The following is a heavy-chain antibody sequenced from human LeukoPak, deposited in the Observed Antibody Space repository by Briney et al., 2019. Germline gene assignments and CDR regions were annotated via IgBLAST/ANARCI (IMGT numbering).Heavy chain of an antibody. V-gene: IGHV3-7*03. D-gene: IGHD5-18*01. CDR2: IKQDGSAK. Sequence: GGSLRLSCAASGFTFSSYWMNWARQAPGKGLEWVANIKQDGSAKYYVDSVKGRFTISRDNAKNSLYLQMNSLRAEGTAVYYCARVNSYGYYYYYGMDVWGQGTTVTVSS. J-gene: IGHJ6*02. CDR1: GFTFSSYW. CDR3: ARVNSYGYYYYYGMDV.